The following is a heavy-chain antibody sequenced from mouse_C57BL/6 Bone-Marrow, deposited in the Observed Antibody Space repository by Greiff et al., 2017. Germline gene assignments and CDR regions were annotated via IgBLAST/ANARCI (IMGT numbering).Heavy chain of an antibody. CDR3: ARGRFITTVVAGYAMDY. D-gene: IGHD1-1*01. CDR1: GYTFTSYW. V-gene: IGHV1-53*01. J-gene: IGHJ4*01. Sequence: QVQLQQPGTELVKPGASVKLSCKASGYTFTSYWMHWVKQRPGQGLEWIGNINPSNGGTNYNEKFKSKATLTVDKSSSTACMQLSSLTSEDSAVYYCARGRFITTVVAGYAMDYWGQGTSVTVSS. CDR2: INPSNGGT.